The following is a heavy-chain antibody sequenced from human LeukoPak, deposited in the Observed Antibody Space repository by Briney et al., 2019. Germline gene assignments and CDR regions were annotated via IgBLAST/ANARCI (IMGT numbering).Heavy chain of an antibody. D-gene: IGHD3-10*01. CDR2: VHSDGSAT. J-gene: IGHJ4*02. V-gene: IGHV3-74*01. CDR1: GFTFSSYW. Sequence: GGSLRLSCAASGFTFSSYWMHWVRQAPGKGLVWVSRVHSDGSATSYADSVKGRFTIPRDNAKNTLYLQMNSLRAEDTAVYYCARGSAVGAYFDYWGQGTLVTVSS. CDR3: ARGSAVGAYFDY.